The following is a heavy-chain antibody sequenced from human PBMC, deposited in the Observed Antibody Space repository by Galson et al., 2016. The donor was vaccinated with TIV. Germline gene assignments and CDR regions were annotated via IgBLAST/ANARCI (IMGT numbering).Heavy chain of an antibody. Sequence: SLRLSCAASGFIFADYAMHWVRQGPGKGLEWVSGISWNSGSIGYADSVKGRFTISRDNAKNSLYLQINSLRTEETALYYCVKDSRVGARLMGYGLDVWGQGTTVTVSS. J-gene: IGHJ6*02. CDR1: GFIFADYA. CDR2: ISWNSGSI. V-gene: IGHV3-9*01. CDR3: VKDSRVGARLMGYGLDV. D-gene: IGHD2-8*01.